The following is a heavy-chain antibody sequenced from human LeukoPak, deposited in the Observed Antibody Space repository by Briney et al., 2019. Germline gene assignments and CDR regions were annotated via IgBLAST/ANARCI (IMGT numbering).Heavy chain of an antibody. Sequence: SETLSLTCAVYGGSFSGYYWSWIRQPPGRGLEWIGEINHSGSTNYNPSLKSRVTISVDTSKNQFSLKLSSVTAADTAVYYCAREAAVAGTDYWGQGTLVTVSS. CDR2: INHSGST. J-gene: IGHJ4*02. V-gene: IGHV4-34*01. CDR1: GGSFSGYY. CDR3: AREAAVAGTDY. D-gene: IGHD6-19*01.